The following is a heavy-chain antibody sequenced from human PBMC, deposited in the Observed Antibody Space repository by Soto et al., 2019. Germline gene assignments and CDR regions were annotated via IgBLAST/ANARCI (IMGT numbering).Heavy chain of an antibody. J-gene: IGHJ6*02. CDR3: AREEEDGSYSGYYYGMDV. CDR1: GYTFTSYG. Sequence: ASVKVSCKASGYTFTSYGISWVRQAPGQGLEWMGWISAYNGNTNYAQKLQGRVTMTTDTSTSTAYMELRSLRSDDTAVYYCAREEEDGSYSGYYYGMDVWGQGTTVTSP. D-gene: IGHD1-26*01. V-gene: IGHV1-18*04. CDR2: ISAYNGNT.